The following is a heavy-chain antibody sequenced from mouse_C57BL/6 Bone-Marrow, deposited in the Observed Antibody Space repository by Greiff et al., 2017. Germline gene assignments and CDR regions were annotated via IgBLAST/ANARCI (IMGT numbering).Heavy chain of an antibody. D-gene: IGHD1-1*01. CDR2: IHPNSGST. Sequence: QVQLQQSGAELVKPGASVKLSCKASGYTFTSYWMHWVKQRPGQGLEWIGMIHPNSGSTNYNEKFKSQSTLTVDKSSSTAYMQLSSLTSEDSAVYYCASDYGSPWYFDVWGTGTTVTVSS. J-gene: IGHJ1*03. CDR1: GYTFTSYW. V-gene: IGHV1-64*01. CDR3: ASDYGSPWYFDV.